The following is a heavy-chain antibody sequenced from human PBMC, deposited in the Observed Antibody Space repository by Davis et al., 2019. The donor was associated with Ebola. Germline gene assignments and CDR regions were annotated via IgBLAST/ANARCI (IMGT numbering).Heavy chain of an antibody. CDR2: SYYSGST. D-gene: IGHD2-21*01. CDR1: GGSISSYY. CDR3: ARFSVIAPSLNYYYYMDV. V-gene: IGHV4-59*12. Sequence: MPSETLSLTCTVSGGSISSYYWSWIRQPPGKGLEWIGYSYYSGSTNYNPSLKSRVTISVDTSKNQFSRKLSSVTAADTAVYYCARFSVIAPSLNYYYYMDVWGKGTTVTVSS. J-gene: IGHJ6*03.